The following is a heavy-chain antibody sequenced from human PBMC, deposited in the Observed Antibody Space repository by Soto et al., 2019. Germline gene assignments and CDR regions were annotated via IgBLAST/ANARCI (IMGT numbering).Heavy chain of an antibody. V-gene: IGHV3-30*18. Sequence: QVQVVESGGGVVQPGRSLRLSCAASGFTLSSCGMHWVRQAPGKGLEWVGVITYDGGSEHYADFVKGRFTISRDSSENTVYLQMNSLRVEDSAVYYCANEQSSGYYRVVDSWCQGTLVTVSS. J-gene: IGHJ4*02. D-gene: IGHD6-19*01. CDR1: GFTLSSCG. CDR2: ITYDGGSE. CDR3: ANEQSSGYYRVVDS.